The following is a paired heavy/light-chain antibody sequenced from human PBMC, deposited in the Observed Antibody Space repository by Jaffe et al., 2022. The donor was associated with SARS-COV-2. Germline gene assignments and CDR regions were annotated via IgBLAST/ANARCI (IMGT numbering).Heavy chain of an antibody. J-gene: IGHJ6*02. D-gene: IGHD2-2*01. CDR3: AKEEQCRRTSCFLSLFVVDGMDV. CDR1: GFTFSSNA. CDR2: ISGSGGST. V-gene: IGHV3-23*01. Sequence: EVQLLESGGGLVQPGGSLRLSCAGSGFTFSSNAMSWVRQAPGKGLEWVSAISGSGGSTYYADSVKGRFTISRDNSKNTLYLQMNSLRADDTAVYYCAKEEQCRRTSCFLSLFVVDGMDVWGQGTTVTVSS.
Light chain of an antibody. CDR3: QQYNNWRA. CDR2: GAS. Sequence: EIVMTQSPATLSVSPGERATLSCRASQSVSSNLAWYQQKPGQAPRLLIYGASTRATGIPARFSGSGSGTEFTLTISSLQSEDFAVYYCQQYNNWRAFGQGTKVEIK. CDR1: QSVSSN. V-gene: IGKV3-15*01. J-gene: IGKJ1*01.